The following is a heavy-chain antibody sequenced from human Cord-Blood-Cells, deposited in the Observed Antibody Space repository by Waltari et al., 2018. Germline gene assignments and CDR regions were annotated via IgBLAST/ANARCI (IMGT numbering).Heavy chain of an antibody. J-gene: IGHJ2*01. CDR3: TRWAIRAYFDL. Sequence: QVQLQQWGAGLLKPSETLSLPCAVYGGSFRGYYWSWIRQPPGKGLEWIGEINHSGSTNYNPSLKSRVTISVDTSKNQFSLKLSSVTAADTAVYYCTRWAIRAYFDLWGRGTLVTVSS. CDR2: INHSGST. V-gene: IGHV4-34*01. CDR1: GGSFRGYY. D-gene: IGHD2-21*01.